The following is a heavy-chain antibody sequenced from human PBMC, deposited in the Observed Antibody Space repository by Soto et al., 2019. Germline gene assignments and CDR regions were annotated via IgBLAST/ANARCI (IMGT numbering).Heavy chain of an antibody. Sequence: QVQLVESGGGVVQPGRSLRLSCAASGFTFSSYAMHWVRQAPGKGLEWVAVISYDGSNKYYADSVKGRFTISRDNSKNTLYLQMNSLRAEDTAVSYCARDVYGWGQGTLVTVSS. CDR2: ISYDGSNK. D-gene: IGHD3-10*01. J-gene: IGHJ4*02. CDR3: ARDVYG. V-gene: IGHV3-30-3*01. CDR1: GFTFSSYA.